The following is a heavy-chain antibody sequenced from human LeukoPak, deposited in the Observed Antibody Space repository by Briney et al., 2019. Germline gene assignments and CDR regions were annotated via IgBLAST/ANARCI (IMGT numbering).Heavy chain of an antibody. CDR2: MYYSGST. CDR3: ARVYPGGGFSRSSTNFDY. J-gene: IGHJ4*02. CDR1: GGSISSSGYY. Sequence: SETLSLTCTVSGGSISSSGYYWGWIRQPPGKGLEWIGNMYYSGSTYYNPSLKSRVIISVDTSKNQFSLKLFSVTAADTAVYYCARVYPGGGFSRSSTNFDYWGQGTLVSVSS. D-gene: IGHD6-13*01. V-gene: IGHV4-39*07.